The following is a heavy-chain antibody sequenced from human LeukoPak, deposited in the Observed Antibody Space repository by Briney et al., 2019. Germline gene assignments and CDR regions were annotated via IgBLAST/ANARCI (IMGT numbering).Heavy chain of an antibody. D-gene: IGHD4-11*01. Sequence: PSETLSLTCAVYGGSFSGYYWSWIRQPPGKGLEWIGEINHSGSTNYNPSLKSRVTISVDTSKNQFSLKLSSVTAADTAVYYRARLVPRGNYVGLYYYGMNVWGQGTTVTVSS. J-gene: IGHJ6*02. V-gene: IGHV4-34*01. CDR3: ARLVPRGNYVGLYYYGMNV. CDR2: INHSGST. CDR1: GGSFSGYY.